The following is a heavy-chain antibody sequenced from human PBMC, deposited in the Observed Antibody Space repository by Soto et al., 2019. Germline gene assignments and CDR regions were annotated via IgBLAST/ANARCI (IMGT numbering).Heavy chain of an antibody. J-gene: IGHJ6*02. CDR3: ARDPNDSSAYYHHYYYGMDV. CDR2: INAGNGNT. D-gene: IGHD3-22*01. CDR1: GYTFTSYG. V-gene: IGHV1-3*01. Sequence: ASVKVSCKASGYTFTSYGIHWVRQAPGQRLEWTGWINAGNGNTKYSEKFQGRVTITRDTSASTVYLELSSLRSEDAAVYYCARDPNDSSAYYHHYYYGMDVWGQGTTVTVS.